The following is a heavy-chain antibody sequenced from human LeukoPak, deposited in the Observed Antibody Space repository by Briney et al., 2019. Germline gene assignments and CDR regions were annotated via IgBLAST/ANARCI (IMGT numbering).Heavy chain of an antibody. D-gene: IGHD3-22*01. CDR2: IYYSGST. CDR1: GGSIGTYY. V-gene: IGHV4-59*12. Sequence: PSETLSLTCSVSGGSIGTYYWSWIRQPPGKGLEWIGYIYYSGSTYYNPSLKSRVTISVDTSKNQFSLKLSSVTAADTAVYYCARANYDSSGFGAFDIWGQGTMVTVSS. J-gene: IGHJ3*02. CDR3: ARANYDSSGFGAFDI.